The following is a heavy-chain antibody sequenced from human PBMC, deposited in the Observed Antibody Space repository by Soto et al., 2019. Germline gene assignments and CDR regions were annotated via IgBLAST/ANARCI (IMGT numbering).Heavy chain of an antibody. Sequence: PGESLKISCKGSGYSFTNYWIGWVRQMPGKGLEWMGIIYPDDSATRYSPSFQGQVTFSADKSISTAYLQWSSLKASDTAMYYCTRHGEMATIMNYGMDVWGQGTTVTVSS. J-gene: IGHJ6*02. CDR2: IYPDDSAT. V-gene: IGHV5-51*01. CDR3: TRHGEMATIMNYGMDV. D-gene: IGHD5-12*01. CDR1: GYSFTNYW.